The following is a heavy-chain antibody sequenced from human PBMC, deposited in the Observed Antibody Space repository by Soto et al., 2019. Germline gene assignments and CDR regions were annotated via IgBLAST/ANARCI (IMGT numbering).Heavy chain of an antibody. V-gene: IGHV2-5*02. CDR3: AHGRYGRSGNEAFDI. CDR2: IYWDDDK. Sequence: QITVKESGPTLVKPTQTLTLTCTFSGFSLSTSGVGVGWIRQPPGKALEWLALIYWDDDKRYSPSLQTRLTITEDTSKHQVVLTMTNMDPVDTATYYCAHGRYGRSGNEAFDIWGQGTMVTVSS. CDR1: GFSLSTSGVG. D-gene: IGHD2-15*01. J-gene: IGHJ3*02.